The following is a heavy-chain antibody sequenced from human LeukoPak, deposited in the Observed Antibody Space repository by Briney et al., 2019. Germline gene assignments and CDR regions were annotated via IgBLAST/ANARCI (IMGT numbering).Heavy chain of an antibody. CDR2: IYYSGST. J-gene: IGHJ4*02. V-gene: IGHV4-59*08. CDR1: GFTFTYYA. CDR3: ARLAPYSSDWYGDPSDY. Sequence: GSLRLSCAASGFTFTYYAMSWIRQPPGKGLEWIGYIYYSGSTNYNPSLKSRVTISVDTSTNHFSLKLSSVTAADTAVYYCARLAPYSSDWYGDPSDYWGQGTQVTVSS. D-gene: IGHD6-13*01.